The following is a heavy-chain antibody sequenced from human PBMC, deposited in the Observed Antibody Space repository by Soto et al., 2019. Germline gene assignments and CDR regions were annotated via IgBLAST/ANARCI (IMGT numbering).Heavy chain of an antibody. V-gene: IGHV3-33*06. D-gene: IGHD2-15*01. J-gene: IGHJ5*02. Sequence: QVQLVESGGGVVQPGRSLRLSCAASGFTFSSFAMHWVRQAPGKGLEWVAVIWYVGSNQEYADSVKGRFTISRDNSKNTLYLQMNSLRDEDTAVYHCAKAGAYCSGGSCYGHNWLDPWGQGTLVTVSS. CDR1: GFTFSSFA. CDR2: IWYVGSNQ. CDR3: AKAGAYCSGGSCYGHNWLDP.